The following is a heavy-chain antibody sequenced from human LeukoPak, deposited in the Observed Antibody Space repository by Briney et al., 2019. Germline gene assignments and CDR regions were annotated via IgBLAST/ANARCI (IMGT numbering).Heavy chain of an antibody. J-gene: IGHJ4*02. V-gene: IGHV3-23*01. Sequence: GGSLRLSCVASGVTFTSYARYWVRPAPGKGLEWVSAIRGGGDKILYAGSAKGQFTSSRDNSKNAVFLQMHSLLVEDTAVYSCAKDVRGGPIVGAGSVDYWGQGILVTVSS. CDR3: AKDVRGGPIVGAGSVDY. D-gene: IGHD1-26*01. CDR2: IRGGGDKI. CDR1: GVTFTSYA.